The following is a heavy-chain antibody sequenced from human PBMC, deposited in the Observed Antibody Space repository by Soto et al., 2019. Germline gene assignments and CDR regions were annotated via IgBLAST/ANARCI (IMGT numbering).Heavy chain of an antibody. J-gene: IGHJ4*02. CDR2: INAGNGKT. V-gene: IGHV1-3*01. D-gene: IGHD2-2*02. Sequence: QVQLVQSGVEVKKPGASVKVSCKASGYTFTTYAMHWVRQAPGQRLEWMGWINAGNGKTKYSQKFQGRVTITRDTSATTAYMELSSLRSEDTAVYYCARAGDDCSTTSCYTIDYWGQGTLVTVSS. CDR1: GYTFTTYA. CDR3: ARAGDDCSTTSCYTIDY.